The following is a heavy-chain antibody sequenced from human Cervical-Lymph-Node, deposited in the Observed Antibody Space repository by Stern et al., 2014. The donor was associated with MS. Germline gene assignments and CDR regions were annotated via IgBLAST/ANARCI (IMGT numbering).Heavy chain of an antibody. Sequence: VQLVESGGAVVQPGRSLRVSCAASGFTFSSYGMHWVRQAPGKALEWVTVISQDGTHKYYAASVKGLFTISRDNSKNTLHLQMNSVTPDDTAIYYCARDYEDTSMLFDHWGQGTLVTVSS. J-gene: IGHJ4*02. V-gene: IGHV3-30*03. CDR3: ARDYEDTSMLFDH. CDR1: GFTFSSYG. D-gene: IGHD2-8*01. CDR2: ISQDGTHK.